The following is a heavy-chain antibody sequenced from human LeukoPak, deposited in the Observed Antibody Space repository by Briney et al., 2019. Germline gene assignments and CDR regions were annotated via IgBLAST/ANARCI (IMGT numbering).Heavy chain of an antibody. CDR3: GKTTVGYSSGRYPGWPVDY. V-gene: IGHV3-23*01. Sequence: GGSLRLSCAASGFTFNSYAMHWLRQAPGKGLEWISGIFGSGGSPHYADSVKGRFTISRDNSQEIVYLQLDSLRVEDTALSYCGKTTVGYSSGRYPGWPVDYWGQGALVTVSS. CDR2: IFGSGGSP. J-gene: IGHJ4*02. CDR1: GFTFNSYA. D-gene: IGHD2-15*01.